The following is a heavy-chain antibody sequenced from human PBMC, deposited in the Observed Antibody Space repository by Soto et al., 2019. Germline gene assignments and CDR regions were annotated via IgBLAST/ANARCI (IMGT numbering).Heavy chain of an antibody. J-gene: IGHJ4*02. CDR1: GYTFTSCY. D-gene: IGHD1-1*01. V-gene: IGHV1-46*03. CDR2: INPSGGST. CDR3: ARSRYLMDKWASLDY. Sequence: GASVKVSCKASGYTFTSCYMHWVRQAPGQGLEWMGVINPSGGSTTYAQKFQGRVTMTRDMSTSTVYMELSSLRSEDTAVYYCARSRYLMDKWASLDYWGQGTLVTVSS.